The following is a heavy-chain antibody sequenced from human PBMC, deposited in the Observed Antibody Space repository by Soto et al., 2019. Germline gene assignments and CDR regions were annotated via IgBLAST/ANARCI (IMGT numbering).Heavy chain of an antibody. CDR2: AHYSGST. Sequence: SETLSLTCTVSGGSITNYYWSWIRQTPGKGLEWVGSAHYSGSTQSNPSLKSRVTTSVDTSKNQISLNLTSVTAADTAVYYCARRGLGARFDYWGQGTLVTVSS. J-gene: IGHJ4*02. CDR3: ARRGLGARFDY. D-gene: IGHD1-26*01. V-gene: IGHV4-59*01. CDR1: GGSITNYY.